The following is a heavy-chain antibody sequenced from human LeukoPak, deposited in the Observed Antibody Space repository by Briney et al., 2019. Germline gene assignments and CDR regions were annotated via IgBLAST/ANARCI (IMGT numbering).Heavy chain of an antibody. V-gene: IGHV3-23*01. Sequence: EAGGSLRLSCAASGFTFDRHAMCWVRQAPGKGLEWVTSIDIGGGTTYSADSVKGRFPISRDNSKNTLYLRMNSRRAEDTALYFCANEVRPNNYWGQGTLVTVSS. J-gene: IGHJ4*02. CDR1: GFTFDRHA. CDR2: IDIGGGTT. CDR3: ANEVRPNNY. D-gene: IGHD4/OR15-4a*01.